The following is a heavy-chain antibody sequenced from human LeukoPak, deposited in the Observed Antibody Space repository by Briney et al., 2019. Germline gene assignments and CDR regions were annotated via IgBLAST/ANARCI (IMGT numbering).Heavy chain of an antibody. J-gene: IGHJ5*02. D-gene: IGHD1-26*01. CDR3: AKAYSGSYWSFWLDP. CDR1: GVALSSYG. CDR2: IRSDGSNK. Sequence: GGSLRPSCAASGVALSSYGMDWGRGAPGKGLQWGAFIRSDGSNKYYADSVKGRFTISRDNSKNTLYLQMNTLRAEDTAVFSCAKAYSGSYWSFWLDPWGQGTLVTVSS. V-gene: IGHV3-30*02.